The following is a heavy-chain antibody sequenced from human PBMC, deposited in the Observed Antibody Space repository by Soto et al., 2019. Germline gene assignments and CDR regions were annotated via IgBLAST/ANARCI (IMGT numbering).Heavy chain of an antibody. D-gene: IGHD6-13*01. V-gene: IGHV1-69*06. CDR2: IIPIFGTA. CDR3: ARDRYSSSWYPHHYYGMDV. CDR1: GGTFSSYA. J-gene: IGHJ6*02. Sequence: SVKVSCKASGGTFSSYAISWVRQAPGQGLEWMGGIIPIFGTANYAQKFQGRVTITADKSTSTAYMELSSLRSEDTAVYYCARDRYSSSWYPHHYYGMDVWGQGTTVTVSS.